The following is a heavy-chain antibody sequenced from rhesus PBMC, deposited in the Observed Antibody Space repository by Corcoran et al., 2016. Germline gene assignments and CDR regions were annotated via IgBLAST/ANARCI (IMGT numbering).Heavy chain of an antibody. D-gene: IGHD1-44*02. CDR3: ARVGEVNFDF. Sequence: QVQLQESGPGLVKPSETLSLTCAVSGGSISSSNWWSWLRQPPGKGLEGIGGNYSNRDSTNYNPSLKSRVTIAKDTAKQQFSLKLSSVTAADTAVYYCARVGEVNFDFWGQGVLVTVSS. CDR2: NYSNRDST. CDR1: GGSISSSNW. V-gene: IGHV4S12*01. J-gene: IGHJ4*01.